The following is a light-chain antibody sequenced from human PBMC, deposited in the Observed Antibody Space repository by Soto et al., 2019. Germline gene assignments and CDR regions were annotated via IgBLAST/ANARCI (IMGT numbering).Light chain of an antibody. CDR3: QQYDKWPSIT. Sequence: ETVMTQSPAILSVSPGERATLSCRASQRITNNLAWYQQRPGQAPRLLIYGASTRATGIPARFSGSGSGTEFTLNISSLQSEDFAVYYCQQYDKWPSITFGQGTRLEIK. CDR2: GAS. CDR1: QRITNN. V-gene: IGKV3-15*01. J-gene: IGKJ5*01.